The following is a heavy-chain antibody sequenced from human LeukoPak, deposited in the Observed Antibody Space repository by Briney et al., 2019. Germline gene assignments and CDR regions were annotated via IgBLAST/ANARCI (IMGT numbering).Heavy chain of an antibody. CDR1: GASISNSAYY. J-gene: IGHJ5*02. V-gene: IGHV4-39*01. Sequence: SETLSLSCTVSGASISNSAYYWLWIRQPPGEGLECIGTVHYSGRTFYNPSLKSRVNISVDTSKNQFSLQLSSVTAADTAVYYCARLFFVIDTWGQGTLVTVPS. CDR2: VHYSGRT. CDR3: ARLFFVIDT. D-gene: IGHD3-3*01.